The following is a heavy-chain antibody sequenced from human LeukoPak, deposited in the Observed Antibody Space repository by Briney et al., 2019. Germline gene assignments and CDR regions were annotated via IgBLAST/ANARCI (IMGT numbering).Heavy chain of an antibody. CDR2: IYHSGST. CDR1: GGSISSGGYS. V-gene: IGHV4-30-2*01. CDR3: ARGAARNWFDP. J-gene: IGHJ5*02. D-gene: IGHD2-15*01. Sequence: SETLSLTCAVSGGSISSGGYSWSWIRQPPGKGLEWIGYIYHSGSTYYNPSLKSRVTISVDRSKNQFSLKLSSVTAADTAVYYCARGAARNWFDPWGQGILVTVSS.